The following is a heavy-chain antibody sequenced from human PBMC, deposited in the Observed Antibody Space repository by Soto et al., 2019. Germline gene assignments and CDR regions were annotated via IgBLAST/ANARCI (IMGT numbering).Heavy chain of an antibody. CDR2: ILHSGST. Sequence: SETLSLTCTVSGASISSYYWSWIRQPPGKGLEWIGYILHSGSTNYNPSLESRVTISLDASKNQFSLKLSSVTAADTAVYYCAREDFWSGCDHWGQGTQVTVSS. D-gene: IGHD3-3*01. V-gene: IGHV4-59*01. J-gene: IGHJ1*01. CDR1: GASISSYY. CDR3: AREDFWSGCDH.